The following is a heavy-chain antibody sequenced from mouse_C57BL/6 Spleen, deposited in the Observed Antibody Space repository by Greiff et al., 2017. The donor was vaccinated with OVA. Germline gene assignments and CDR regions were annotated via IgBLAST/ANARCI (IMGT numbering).Heavy chain of an antibody. V-gene: IGHV3-6*01. J-gene: IGHJ3*01. CDR2: ISYDGSN. CDR1: GYSITSGYY. Sequence: VQLKESGPGLVKPSQSLSLTCSVTGYSITSGYYWNWIRQFPGNKLEWMGYISYDGSNNYNPSLKNRISITRDTSKNQFFLKLNSVTTEDTATYYCARDSYGYDGGFAYWGQGTLVTVSA. CDR3: ARDSYGYDGGFAY. D-gene: IGHD2-2*01.